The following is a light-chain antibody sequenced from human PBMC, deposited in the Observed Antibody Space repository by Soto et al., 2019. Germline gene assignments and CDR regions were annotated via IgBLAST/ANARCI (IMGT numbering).Light chain of an antibody. CDR1: QGISSY. Sequence: DIQMTQSPSSLSASLGDRVAIACRASQGISSYLNWYQQKPGKAPKLLIYAASSLQSGVPSGFSGSGSGTDFTLTISSLQPEDFATYYCQQSYSTPPTFGGGTKVDI. CDR2: AAS. J-gene: IGKJ4*01. V-gene: IGKV1-39*01. CDR3: QQSYSTPPT.